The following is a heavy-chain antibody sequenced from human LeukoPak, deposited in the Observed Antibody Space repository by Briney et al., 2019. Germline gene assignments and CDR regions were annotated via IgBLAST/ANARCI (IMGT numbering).Heavy chain of an antibody. CDR1: GFTFSSYE. CDR3: AELGIPMIGGV. D-gene: IGHD3-10*02. V-gene: IGHV3-48*03. Sequence: GGSLRLSCAASGFTFSSYEMNWVAQAPGKGLKWCSYISSSSTTIYYADSVKGRLTISRDNAKDSLYLQMNSLSAEDTAVYYCAELGIPMIGGVWGKGNTVTISS. J-gene: IGHJ6*04. CDR2: ISSSSTTI.